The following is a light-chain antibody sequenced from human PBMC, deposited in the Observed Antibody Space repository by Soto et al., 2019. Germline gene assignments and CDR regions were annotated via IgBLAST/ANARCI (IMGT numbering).Light chain of an antibody. V-gene: IGLV3-21*04. CDR3: QLWDVGSDHYV. Sequence: SYELTQPPSVSLAPGETARISCEGNNIGDKLVHWYQQRPGQAPVLVIYFDSERPSGIPERFSGSNSGNAATLIITRVEAGDEADYYCQLWDVGSDHYVFGSGTKVTVL. CDR2: FDS. CDR1: NIGDKL. J-gene: IGLJ1*01.